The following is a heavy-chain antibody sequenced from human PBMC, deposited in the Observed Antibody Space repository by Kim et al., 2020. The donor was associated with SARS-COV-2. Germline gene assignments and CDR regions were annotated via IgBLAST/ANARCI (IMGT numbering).Heavy chain of an antibody. CDR2: ISYDGSNK. CDR1: GFTFSSYA. D-gene: IGHD3-3*01. Sequence: GGSLRLSCAASGFTFSSYAMHWVRQAPGKGLEWVAVISYDGSNKYYADSVKGRFTISRDNSKNTLYLQMNSLRAEDTAVYYCARSGDEGRFLEGGADYWGQGTLVTVSS. J-gene: IGHJ4*02. CDR3: ARSGDEGRFLEGGADY. V-gene: IGHV3-30-3*01.